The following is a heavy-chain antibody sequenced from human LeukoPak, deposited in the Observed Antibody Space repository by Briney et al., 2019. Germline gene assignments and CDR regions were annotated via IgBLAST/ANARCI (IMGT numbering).Heavy chain of an antibody. D-gene: IGHD4-17*01. V-gene: IGHV3-23*01. Sequence: GGSLRLSCAASGFTFSSYAMSWVRQAPGKGLEWVSAISGSGGSTYYADSVKGRFTISRDNSKNTLYLQMNGLRAEDTAVYYCAKRPYYGDYSEWGQGTLVTVSS. J-gene: IGHJ4*02. CDR2: ISGSGGST. CDR1: GFTFSSYA. CDR3: AKRPYYGDYSE.